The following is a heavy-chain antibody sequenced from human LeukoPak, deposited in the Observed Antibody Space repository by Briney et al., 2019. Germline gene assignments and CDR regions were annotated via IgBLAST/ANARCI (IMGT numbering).Heavy chain of an antibody. CDR1: GFTFSGSA. J-gene: IGHJ5*02. Sequence: GGSLKLSCAASGFTFSGSAIHWVRQSSGKGLEWVGQIDKKDKGYATATAYAASVKGRFTISRDDSINTAHLQMKSLKTEDTALYYCTRDSGTYNWFDPWGQGTLVTVSS. CDR3: TRDSGTYNWFDP. V-gene: IGHV3-73*01. D-gene: IGHD1-26*01. CDR2: IDKKDKGYATAT.